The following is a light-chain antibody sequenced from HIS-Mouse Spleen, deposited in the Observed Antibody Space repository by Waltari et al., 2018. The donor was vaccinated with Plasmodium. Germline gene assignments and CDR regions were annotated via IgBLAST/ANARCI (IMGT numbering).Light chain of an antibody. CDR2: EDS. CDR1: ALPKKY. V-gene: IGLV3-10*01. CDR3: YSTDSSGNHRV. J-gene: IGLJ3*02. Sequence: SYELTQPPSVSVSPGQTARITCSGDALPKKYAHWYQQKSGQAPVLVINEDSKRPSGIPERFSGSSSGTMATLTISGAQVEDEADYYCYSTDSSGNHRVFGGGTKLTVL.